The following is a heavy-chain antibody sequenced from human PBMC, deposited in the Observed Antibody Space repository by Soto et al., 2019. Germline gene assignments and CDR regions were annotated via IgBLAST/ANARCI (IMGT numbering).Heavy chain of an antibody. D-gene: IGHD2-15*01. CDR2: IFHTGTT. J-gene: IGHJ4*02. CDR1: GDSIYRSYR. CDR3: ARSARYGVVGDY. V-gene: IGHV4-4*02. Sequence: SETLSLTCGVSGDSIYRSYRWSWVRLPPGKGPEWIGEIFHTGTTNYNPSLKSRLTMSVDKSKKEISLKLDSVTAADTAVYFCARSARYGVVGDYWGQGTGVT.